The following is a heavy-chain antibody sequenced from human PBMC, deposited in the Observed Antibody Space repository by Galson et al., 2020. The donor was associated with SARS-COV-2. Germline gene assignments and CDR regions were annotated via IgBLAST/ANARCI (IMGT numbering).Heavy chain of an antibody. CDR3: ARDLNWNYGTWFDP. D-gene: IGHD1-7*01. J-gene: IGHJ5*02. CDR2: ISYDGSNK. CDR1: GFTFSSYA. V-gene: IGHV3-30*04. Sequence: GGSLRLSCAASGFTFSSYAMHWVRQAPGKGLEWVAVISYDGSNKYYADSVKGRFTISRDNSKNTLYLQMNSLRAEDTAVYYCARDLNWNYGTWFDPWGQGTLVTVSS.